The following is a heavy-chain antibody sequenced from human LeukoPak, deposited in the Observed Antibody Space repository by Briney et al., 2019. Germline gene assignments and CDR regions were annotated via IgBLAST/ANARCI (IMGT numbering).Heavy chain of an antibody. D-gene: IGHD3-10*01. J-gene: IGHJ4*02. V-gene: IGHV3-30*02. Sequence: GGSLRLSCAASGFTFSDYGMHWVRQSPGKGLEWVAFIRNDGSNNYYADSEKGRFTISRDNCKNNLYLKMNTLRAEDAPLYYCAKDSRTYYHGSGSFLLPKRPLGFFDSWGQGTLVTASS. CDR2: IRNDGSNN. CDR3: AKDSRTYYHGSGSFLLPKRPLGFFDS. CDR1: GFTFSDYG.